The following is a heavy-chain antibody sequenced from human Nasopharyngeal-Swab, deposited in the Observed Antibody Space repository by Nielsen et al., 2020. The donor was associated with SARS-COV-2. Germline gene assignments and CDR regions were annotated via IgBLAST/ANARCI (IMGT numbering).Heavy chain of an antibody. CDR1: GYSISSGYY. V-gene: IGHV4-38-2*02. Sequence: SETLSLTCTVSGYSISSGYYWGWLRHPPGKGLEWIGSIYHSGSTYYNPSLKSRVTISVDTSKNQFSLKLSSVTAADTAVYYCARGGYSSGWVVYWGQGTLVTVSS. CDR3: ARGGYSSGWVVY. D-gene: IGHD6-19*01. CDR2: IYHSGST. J-gene: IGHJ4*02.